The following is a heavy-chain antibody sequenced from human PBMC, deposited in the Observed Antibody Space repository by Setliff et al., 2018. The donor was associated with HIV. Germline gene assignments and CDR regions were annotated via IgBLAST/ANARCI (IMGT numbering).Heavy chain of an antibody. D-gene: IGHD3-3*01. CDR1: GGSISSRSYF. V-gene: IGHV4-39*01. Sequence: SETLSLTCTVSGGSISSRSYFWGWIRQPPGKGLEWIGRVDYTWNTYYNPSLKSRVTVSVDTSKNQCSRKLSSVTAADTAVYYCARQVSIPGVAVTPLDYWGQGSLVTVSS. CDR3: ARQVSIPGVAVTPLDY. J-gene: IGHJ4*02. CDR2: VDYTWNT.